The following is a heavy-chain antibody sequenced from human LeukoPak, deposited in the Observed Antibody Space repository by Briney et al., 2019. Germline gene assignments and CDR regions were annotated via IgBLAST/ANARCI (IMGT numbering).Heavy chain of an antibody. D-gene: IGHD3-22*01. CDR3: AKDGDSSGYLGPDY. J-gene: IGHJ4*02. CDR2: ISGSGGST. Sequence: GGSLRLSCAASGFTFSSYAMSWVRQAPGKGLEWVSAISGSGGSTYYADSVKGRFTISRDNSKNTPYLQMNSLRAEDTAVYYCAKDGDSSGYLGPDYWGQGTLVTVSS. CDR1: GFTFSSYA. V-gene: IGHV3-23*01.